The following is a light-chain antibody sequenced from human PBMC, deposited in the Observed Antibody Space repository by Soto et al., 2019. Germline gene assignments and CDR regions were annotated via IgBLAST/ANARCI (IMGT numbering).Light chain of an antibody. CDR2: WAS. CDR3: QQYYSTPT. CDR1: QSVLYSSSNKNY. J-gene: IGKJ1*01. Sequence: DIVMTQSPDSLAVSLGERATINCKSSQSVLYSSSNKNYLAWYQQKPRRPPKLLFYWASTRESGVPDRFNGSGSGTDFTLTISSLQAEDVAVYYCQQYYSTPTFGQGTKVEVK. V-gene: IGKV4-1*01.